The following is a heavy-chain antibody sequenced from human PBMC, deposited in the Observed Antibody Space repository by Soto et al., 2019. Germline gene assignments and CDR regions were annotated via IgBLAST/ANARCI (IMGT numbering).Heavy chain of an antibody. Sequence: QVQLLQSGAEVKEPGASVMVSCKATGYTFGSYGFSWVRQAPGQGLEWVACVSARDGDTNSPRDLQGRVTFTTDTSTSTGYTDLTILRSDYTAIYYCLSDFRYTCRGSNCIYFDCWGQGTLVAVFS. CDR3: LSDFRYTCRGSNCIYFDC. CDR1: GYTFGSYG. V-gene: IGHV1-18*04. CDR2: VSARDGDT. D-gene: IGHD2-15*01. J-gene: IGHJ4*02.